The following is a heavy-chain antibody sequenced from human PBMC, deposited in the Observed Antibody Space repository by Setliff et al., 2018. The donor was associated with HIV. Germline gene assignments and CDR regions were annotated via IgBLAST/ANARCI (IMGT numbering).Heavy chain of an antibody. V-gene: IGHV4-38-2*02. J-gene: IGHJ4*02. CDR3: ARGGGVAVTATGGTASFDY. CDR1: GVSTISSSSSYY. Sequence: LSLTCIVSGVSTISSSSSYYWAWIRQPPGKGLEWIASVYHSGSTYYNPSLKSRVAISVDTSRNQFSLRVSSVTATDTAVYFCARGGGVAVTATGGTASFDYWGQGTLVTVSS. CDR2: VYHSGST. D-gene: IGHD2-15*01.